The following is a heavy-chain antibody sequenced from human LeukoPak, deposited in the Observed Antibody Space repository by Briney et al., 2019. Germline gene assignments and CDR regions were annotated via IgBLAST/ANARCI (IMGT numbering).Heavy chain of an antibody. CDR2: IYYSGST. CDR3: ARPSRRGYSYGYVY. D-gene: IGHD5-18*01. J-gene: IGHJ4*02. Sequence: PSETLSLTCTVSGGSISSSSYYWGWIRQPPGKGLEWIGSIYYSGSTYYNPSLKSRVTISVDRSKNQFSLKLSSVTAADTAVYYCARPSRRGYSYGYVYWGQGTLVTVSS. CDR1: GGSISSSSYY. V-gene: IGHV4-39*07.